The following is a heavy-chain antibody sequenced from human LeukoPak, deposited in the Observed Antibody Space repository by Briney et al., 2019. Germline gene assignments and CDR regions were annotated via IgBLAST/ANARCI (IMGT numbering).Heavy chain of an antibody. V-gene: IGHV4-31*03. Sequence: PSQTLSLTCTVSGGSISSGGYYWSWIRQHPGKGLEWIGYIYYSGSTYYNPSLKSRVTISVDTSKNQFSLKLSSVTAADTAVYYCARGLNYAKWELLSYYYGMDVWGQGTTVTVSS. D-gene: IGHD1-26*01. J-gene: IGHJ6*02. CDR1: GGSISSGGYY. CDR3: ARGLNYAKWELLSYYYGMDV. CDR2: IYYSGST.